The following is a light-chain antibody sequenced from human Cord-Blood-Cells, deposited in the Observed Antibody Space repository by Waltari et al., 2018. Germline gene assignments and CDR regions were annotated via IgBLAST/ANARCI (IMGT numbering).Light chain of an antibody. J-gene: IGKJ4*01. V-gene: IGKV3-11*01. CDR3: QQRSNWPPLT. CDR1: QIVSSY. Sequence: EIVLTQSPATLSLSPGERATLSCRASQIVSSYLAWYQQKPGHAPRLLIYDASNRATGIPARFSGSGSGTDFTLTNRSLEPEDFAVYYCQQRSNWPPLTVGGGTKVEIK. CDR2: DAS.